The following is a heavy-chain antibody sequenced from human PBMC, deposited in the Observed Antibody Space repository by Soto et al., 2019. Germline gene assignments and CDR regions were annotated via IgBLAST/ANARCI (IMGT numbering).Heavy chain of an antibody. CDR1: GASVSSASYL. Sequence: QLQLQESGPGLIKPSETLSLTCSVSGASVSSASYLWGWIRQPPGKGLEWSGSASYTGASYLTPSLKSRVIISLDTSKNQVFLNLRSLTAADTAVYYCARRVQGGGRFDYVDYCGQGILVTVSS. CDR3: ARRVQGGGRFDYVDY. J-gene: IGHJ4*02. V-gene: IGHV4-39*01. D-gene: IGHD2-15*01. CDR2: ASYTGAS.